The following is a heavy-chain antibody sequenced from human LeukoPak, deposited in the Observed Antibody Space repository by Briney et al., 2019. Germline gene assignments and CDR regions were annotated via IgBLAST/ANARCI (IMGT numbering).Heavy chain of an antibody. J-gene: IGHJ1*01. D-gene: IGHD1-26*01. V-gene: IGHV3-7*01. CDR2: INEDGNEK. CDR3: VRELVVGPAEYFQS. Sequence: GGSLRLPCVASGFRFRNYWMDWIRHAPGRGLEWVANINEDGNEKYYLDSVRGRFIISRDNARNSLFLQMNSLRGEDTGVYYCVRELVVGPAEYFQSWGQGTLVAVSS. CDR1: GFRFRNYW.